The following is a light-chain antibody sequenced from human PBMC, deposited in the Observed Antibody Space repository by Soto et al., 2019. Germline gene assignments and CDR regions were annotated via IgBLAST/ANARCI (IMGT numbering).Light chain of an antibody. CDR3: QQYGSSPVT. V-gene: IGKV3-20*01. Sequence: EVVLTQSPGTLSLSPGGRATLSCRASQSVSRRLAWYQQRPGQSPRLLIYDASDRATGIPDRFSGSGSGTDFTLTISRLEPEDFAVYYCQQYGSSPVTFGGGTKVDIK. CDR2: DAS. CDR1: QSVSRR. J-gene: IGKJ4*01.